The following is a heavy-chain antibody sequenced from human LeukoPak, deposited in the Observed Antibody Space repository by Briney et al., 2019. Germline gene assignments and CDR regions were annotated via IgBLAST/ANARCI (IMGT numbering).Heavy chain of an antibody. CDR3: AKDRLDYAGPHDYFEW. CDR1: GFSFSSYA. CDR2: VCASGGCT. J-gene: IGHJ4*02. D-gene: IGHD3-9*01. Sequence: GGSLRLSCEASGFSFSSYAMSWVRQSPGKGLEWVATVCASGGCTYYADSVEGRFTVSRDNAMNTLSLQMDSLGADDTAVYFCAKDRLDYAGPHDYFEWWGQGTLVTVSS. V-gene: IGHV3-23*01.